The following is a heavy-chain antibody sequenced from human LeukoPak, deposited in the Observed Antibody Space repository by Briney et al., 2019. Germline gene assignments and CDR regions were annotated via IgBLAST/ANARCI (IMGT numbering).Heavy chain of an antibody. V-gene: IGHV3-23*01. D-gene: IGHD5-18*01. J-gene: IGHJ4*02. CDR3: ATYRQIQVPFEF. CDR2: IFPSSDEI. Sequence: EGSLRLSCAASGFTFSDFPMIWVRQAPGKGLEWVSSIFPSSDEIHYADSVKGRFTISRDNSRSTLSLQMDSLRAEDTATYYCATYRQIQVPFEFWGQGTLVTVSS. CDR1: GFTFSDFP.